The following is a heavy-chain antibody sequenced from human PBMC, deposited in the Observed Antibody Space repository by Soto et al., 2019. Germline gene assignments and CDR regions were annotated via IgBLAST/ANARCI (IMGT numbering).Heavy chain of an antibody. CDR3: ANDYVDCAGYLDY. D-gene: IGHD4-17*01. J-gene: IGHJ4*02. Sequence: QVQLVESGGGVVQPGRSLRLSCAASTFTFSNFGMNWVRQAPGKGLEWVAVISFDGSKKYYAASVKGRFTISRDNSKNTLYLEMNSLRPEDTAFYYCANDYVDCAGYLDYWGRGTLVTVSS. V-gene: IGHV3-30*18. CDR2: ISFDGSKK. CDR1: TFTFSNFG.